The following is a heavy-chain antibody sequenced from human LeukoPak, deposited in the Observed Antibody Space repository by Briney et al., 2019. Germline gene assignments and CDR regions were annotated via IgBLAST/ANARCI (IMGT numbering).Heavy chain of an antibody. Sequence: SETLSLTCTVSGGSINSYYWSWIRQPPGKGLEWIGYIYYSGSTNYNPSLKSRVTISVDTSKNQFSLKLSSVTAADTAVYYCASLGYSSSWTRFDPWGQGTLVTVSS. J-gene: IGHJ5*02. D-gene: IGHD6-13*01. CDR1: GGSINSYY. CDR2: IYYSGST. V-gene: IGHV4-59*08. CDR3: ASLGYSSSWTRFDP.